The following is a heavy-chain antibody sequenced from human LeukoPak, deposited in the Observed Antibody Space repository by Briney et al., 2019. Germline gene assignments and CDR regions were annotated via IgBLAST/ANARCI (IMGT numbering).Heavy chain of an antibody. J-gene: IGHJ4*02. Sequence: GGSLRLSCAASGFTFSSYAMHWVRQAPGKGLEWVAVISYDGSNKYYADSVKGRFTISRDNSKNTLYLQMNSLRAEDTAVYYCAREGGAPDYWGQGTLVTVSS. V-gene: IGHV3-30-3*01. CDR3: AREGGAPDY. CDR2: ISYDGSNK. D-gene: IGHD1-26*01. CDR1: GFTFSSYA.